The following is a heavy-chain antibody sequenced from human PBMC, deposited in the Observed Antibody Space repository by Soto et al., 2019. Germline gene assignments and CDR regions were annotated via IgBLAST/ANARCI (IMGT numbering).Heavy chain of an antibody. CDR2: NYHSGST. CDR3: ARRPRGLFF. CDR1: GGSISSSNW. Sequence: QVQLQESGPGLVKPSGTLSLTCAVSGGSISSSNWWSWVRQPPGKGLEWIGENYHSGSTTHNPSLKSRVPISVDKSKNQFSLKLSSVTAADTAVYYCARRPRGLFFWGQGTMVTVSS. J-gene: IGHJ3*01. D-gene: IGHD2-8*02. V-gene: IGHV4-4*02.